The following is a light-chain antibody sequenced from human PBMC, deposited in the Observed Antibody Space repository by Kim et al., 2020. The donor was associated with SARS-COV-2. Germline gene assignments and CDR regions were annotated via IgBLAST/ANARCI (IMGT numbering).Light chain of an antibody. V-gene: IGKV1-9*01. CDR2: AAS. CDR3: QQVELYPS. CDR1: QDISDR. J-gene: IGKJ1*01. Sequence: DIQLTQSPSFLSASVGDRVTITCRASQDISDRLAWYQQRPGTAPKLLILAASTLHAGVPSRFSGGGTGTEFSLTIDSLQPEDFATYYCQQVELYPSFGQGTKVDIK.